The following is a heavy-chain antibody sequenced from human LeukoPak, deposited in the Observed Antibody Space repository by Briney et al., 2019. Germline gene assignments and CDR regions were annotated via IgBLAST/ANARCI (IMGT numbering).Heavy chain of an antibody. D-gene: IGHD2-2*01. CDR2: ISGSGGST. V-gene: IGHV3-23*01. J-gene: IGHJ4*02. Sequence: GGSLRLSCAASGFTFSSYAMSWVRQAPGKGLEWVSDISGSGGSTYYADSVKGRFTISRDNSKNTLYLQMNSLRAEDTAVYYCARYCSSTSCYSVWGQGTLVTVSS. CDR3: ARYCSSTSCYSV. CDR1: GFTFSSYA.